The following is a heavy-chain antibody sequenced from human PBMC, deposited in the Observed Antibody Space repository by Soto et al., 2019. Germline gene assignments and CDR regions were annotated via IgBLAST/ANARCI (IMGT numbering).Heavy chain of an antibody. J-gene: IGHJ4*02. V-gene: IGHV3-64D*08. CDR3: VKERAYGSRGFDY. Sequence: GGALRLSCSVSGFTFSSYAMHWVRQAPGKGLEYVSAISTSGVSTYYADSVKGRFTISRDNSKNTLYLQMSGLRAEDTAVYYCVKERAYGSRGFDYWGQGTLVTVSS. D-gene: IGHD6-13*01. CDR1: GFTFSSYA. CDR2: ISTSGVST.